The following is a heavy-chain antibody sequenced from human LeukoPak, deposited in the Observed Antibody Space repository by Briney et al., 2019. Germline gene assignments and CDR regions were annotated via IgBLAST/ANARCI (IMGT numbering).Heavy chain of an antibody. D-gene: IGHD6-6*01. CDR3: AKAPTYYSSSLSFDY. CDR1: GFTFSSYA. CDR2: ISWNSGSI. J-gene: IGHJ4*02. V-gene: IGHV3-9*01. Sequence: PGGSLRLSCAASGFTFSSYAMSWVRQAPGKGLEWVSGISWNSGSIGYADSVKGRFTISRDNAKNSLYLQMNSLRAEDTALYYCAKAPTYYSSSLSFDYWGQGTLVTVSS.